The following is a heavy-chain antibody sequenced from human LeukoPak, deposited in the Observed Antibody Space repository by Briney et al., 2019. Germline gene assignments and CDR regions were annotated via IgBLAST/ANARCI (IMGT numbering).Heavy chain of an antibody. CDR1: GFTFRSYT. CDR2: ISSSATYI. CDR3: ATWDDYGDYVAFEY. Sequence: GGSLRLSCAGSGFTFRSYTMNWVRQAPGKGLEWVSSISSSATYIYYADSVRGRFTISRDDAKNSLFLHMNSLRAEDTAVYYCATWDDYGDYVAFEYWGQGTLVTVSS. J-gene: IGHJ4*02. V-gene: IGHV3-21*01. D-gene: IGHD4-17*01.